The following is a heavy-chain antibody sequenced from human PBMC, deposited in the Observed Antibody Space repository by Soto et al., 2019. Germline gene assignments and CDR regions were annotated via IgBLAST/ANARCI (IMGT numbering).Heavy chain of an antibody. CDR3: ARGLGYCRGGRCYRNYFDY. J-gene: IGHJ4*02. CDR1: GFIFSTYA. Sequence: GGSLRLSCAASGFIFSTYAMHWVRQAPGKGLEWMAVISYDGSNKYYSDSVKGRFTISRDNSKNTLYLQMNSLRADDTAVYYCARGLGYCRGGRCYRNYFDYWGQGTLVTVSS. D-gene: IGHD2-15*01. CDR2: ISYDGSNK. V-gene: IGHV3-30-3*01.